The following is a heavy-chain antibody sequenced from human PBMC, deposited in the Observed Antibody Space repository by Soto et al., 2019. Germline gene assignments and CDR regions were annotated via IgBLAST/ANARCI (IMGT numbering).Heavy chain of an antibody. D-gene: IGHD3-10*01. CDR3: ARDLSYGSGSYYKPHYVMDV. CDR2: INAGNGNT. Sequence: ASVEVSCEASGYTFTSYAIHWVRQAPGQRLEWMGWINAGNGNTKYSQKFQGRVTITRDTSASTAYMELSSLRSEDTAVYYCARDLSYGSGSYYKPHYVMDVWGEWTTVTFSS. J-gene: IGHJ6*04. CDR1: GYTFTSYA. V-gene: IGHV1-3*01.